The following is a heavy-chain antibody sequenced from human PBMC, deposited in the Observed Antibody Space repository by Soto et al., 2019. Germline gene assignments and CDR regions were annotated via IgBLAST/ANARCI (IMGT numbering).Heavy chain of an antibody. CDR2: ISYDGSNR. CDR1: GFTFNTYD. D-gene: IGHD2-2*01. V-gene: IGHV3-30-3*01. Sequence: GGSLRLSCAASGFTFNTYDMHWVRQAPGKGLEWVAVISYDGSNRYYADSVKDRFTISRDNSRNTLYLQMNSLTTEDTAVYYCARRYKDGRRDCISTSCLFDPWGQGTLVTVSS. J-gene: IGHJ5*02. CDR3: ARRYKDGRRDCISTSCLFDP.